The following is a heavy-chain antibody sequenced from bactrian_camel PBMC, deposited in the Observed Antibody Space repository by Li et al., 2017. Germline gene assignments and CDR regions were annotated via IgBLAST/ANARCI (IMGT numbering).Heavy chain of an antibody. Sequence: QLVESGGSSVQAGGSLRLACAGSAYTYSSYCLGWFRQTPGKEREGVAVIYSGAGGGGSTWYADSVKGRFTISQDLAKRTLYLHLNNLQPEDTATYYCAADWRPLLATYSGRSCHWYGGDYRYWGQGTQVTVS. J-gene: IGHJ6*01. CDR2: IYSGAGGGGST. CDR3: AADWRPLLATYSGRSCHWYGGDYRY. V-gene: IGHV3S28*01. CDR1: AYTYSSYC. D-gene: IGHD6*01.